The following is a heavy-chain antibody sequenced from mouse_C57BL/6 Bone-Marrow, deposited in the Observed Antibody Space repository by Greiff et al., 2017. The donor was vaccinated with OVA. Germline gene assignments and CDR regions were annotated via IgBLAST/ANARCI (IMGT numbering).Heavy chain of an antibody. CDR3: ARDGITTVVGFDY. CDR2: IYPSDSET. Sequence: QVQLQQSGPELVRPGSSVKLSCKASGYTFTSYWMDWVKQRPGQGLEWIGNIYPSDSETHYNQKFKDKATLTVDKSSSTAYMQLSSLTSEDSAVYYCARDGITTVVGFDYWGQGTTLTVSS. V-gene: IGHV1-61*01. CDR1: GYTFTSYW. J-gene: IGHJ2*01. D-gene: IGHD1-1*01.